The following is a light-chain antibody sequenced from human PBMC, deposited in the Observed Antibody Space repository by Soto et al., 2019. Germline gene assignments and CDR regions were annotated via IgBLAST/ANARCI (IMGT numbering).Light chain of an antibody. CDR1: QSVSSN. J-gene: IGKJ4*01. V-gene: IGKV3-15*01. Sequence: EIVMTQSPATLSVSPGERATLSCRASQSVSSNLAWYQQKPGQAPRLLIYGASTRATGIPARFSGSGSGTEFTLTISSLQSGDFAVYYCQQCNNWPPLTFGGGTKVEIK. CDR3: QQCNNWPPLT. CDR2: GAS.